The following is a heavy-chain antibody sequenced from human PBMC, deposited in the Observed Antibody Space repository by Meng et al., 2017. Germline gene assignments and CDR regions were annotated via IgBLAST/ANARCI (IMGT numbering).Heavy chain of an antibody. Sequence: QVPLQRGGHGLLNPSETLSLPCAVYGGSFSVYYWSWIRQPPEKGLEWIGEINHSGSTNYNPSLKSRVTISVDTSKNQFSLKLSSVTAADTAVYYCARGRRIAVYKVFDPWGQGTLVTVSS. J-gene: IGHJ5*02. CDR2: INHSGST. CDR3: ARGRRIAVYKVFDP. D-gene: IGHD6-19*01. V-gene: IGHV4-34*01. CDR1: GGSFSVYY.